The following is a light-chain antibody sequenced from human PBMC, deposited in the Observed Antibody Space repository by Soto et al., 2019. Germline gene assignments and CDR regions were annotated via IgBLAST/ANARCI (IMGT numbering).Light chain of an antibody. CDR2: DAS. Sequence: EIVLTQSPGTLSLSPGETATLSCRASQSVNNQLAWYQQKPGQAPRLLIYDASTRATGIPARISGSGSGADFTLTISSLEPEDFATYYCQQYNSYSSETFGQGTKLEIK. CDR3: QQYNSYSSET. J-gene: IGKJ2*01. CDR1: QSVNNQ. V-gene: IGKV3-11*01.